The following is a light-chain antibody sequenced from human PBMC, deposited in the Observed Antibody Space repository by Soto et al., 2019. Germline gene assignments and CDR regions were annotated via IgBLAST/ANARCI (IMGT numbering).Light chain of an antibody. V-gene: IGKV1-5*01. CDR3: QQYSSYRT. Sequence: DIQMTQSPSTLSASVVDRVTITCRASQSISSWLAWYQQRPGKAPKLLIYDASSLESGVPSRFSGSGSGTEFTLTISSLQPDDSATYYCQQYSSYRTFGQGTKVDIK. J-gene: IGKJ1*01. CDR1: QSISSW. CDR2: DAS.